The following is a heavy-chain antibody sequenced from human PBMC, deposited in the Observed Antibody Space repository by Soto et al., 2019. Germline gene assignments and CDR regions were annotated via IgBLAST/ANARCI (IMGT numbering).Heavy chain of an antibody. CDR1: GGTFSSYA. V-gene: IGHV1-69*13. Sequence: SVKVSCKASGGTFSSYAISWVRQAPGQGLEWMGGIIPIFGTANYAQKFQGRVTITADESTSTAYMELSSLRSEDTAVYYCAVMTTATTYYYYGMDVWGQGTTVTVSS. CDR3: AVMTTATTYYYYGMDV. J-gene: IGHJ6*02. CDR2: IIPIFGTA. D-gene: IGHD4-17*01.